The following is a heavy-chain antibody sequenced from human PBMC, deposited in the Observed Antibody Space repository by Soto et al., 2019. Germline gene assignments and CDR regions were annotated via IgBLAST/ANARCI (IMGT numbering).Heavy chain of an antibody. V-gene: IGHV1-3*01. CDR2: INAGNGHT. CDR3: ARGLMTYYYYYMDV. Sequence: QVQLVQSGAEVKKPGASVKVTCKACGYTFNGYAMHWVRQAPGQRLEWMGWINAGNGHTKYSQKFQGRVTITRDTSASTSYMELSSLRSEDTAVYYCARGLMTYYYYYMDVWGKGTTVTVSS. J-gene: IGHJ6*03. D-gene: IGHD2-21*02. CDR1: GYTFNGYA.